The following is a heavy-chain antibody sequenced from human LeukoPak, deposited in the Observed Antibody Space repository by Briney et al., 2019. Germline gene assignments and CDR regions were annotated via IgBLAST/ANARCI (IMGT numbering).Heavy chain of an antibody. J-gene: IGHJ4*02. CDR3: ARGEVGATDYFDY. CDR2: ISSSSGTI. Sequence: GGSLRLSCAASGFIFSSYEMNWVRQAPGKGLEWLSYISSSSGTIYYADSVKGRFTVSRDNAKSSLYLQTSSLRAEDTAVYYCARGEVGATDYFDYWGQGTLVTVSS. V-gene: IGHV3-48*03. CDR1: GFIFSSYE. D-gene: IGHD1-26*01.